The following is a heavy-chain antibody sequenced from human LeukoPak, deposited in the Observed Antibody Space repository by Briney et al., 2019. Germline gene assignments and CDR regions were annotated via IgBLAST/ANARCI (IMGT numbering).Heavy chain of an antibody. Sequence: GGSLGLSCAASGFTFSSYAMSWVRQAPGKGLEWVSAISGSGGSTYYADSVKGRFTISRDNSKNTLYLQMNSLRAEDTAVYYCAKASYGDYEYYGMDVWGQGTTVNVSS. CDR2: ISGSGGST. D-gene: IGHD4-17*01. CDR3: AKASYGDYEYYGMDV. CDR1: GFTFSSYA. V-gene: IGHV3-23*01. J-gene: IGHJ6*02.